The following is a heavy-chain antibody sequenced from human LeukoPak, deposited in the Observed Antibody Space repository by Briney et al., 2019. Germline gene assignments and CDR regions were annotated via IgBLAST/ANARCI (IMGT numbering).Heavy chain of an antibody. Sequence: PGGSLRLSCAASGFTFSSYAMRWVRQAPGKGPEWVASIRCSGSSTYYADSVKGRFTISRDNSKNTLYLQMNSLRAEDAAVYYCAKLAYCGGNCYTNAFDIFGQATMVSVPS. V-gene: IGHV3-23*01. CDR2: IRCSGSST. D-gene: IGHD2-21*02. CDR3: AKLAYCGGNCYTNAFDI. J-gene: IGHJ3*02. CDR1: GFTFSSYA.